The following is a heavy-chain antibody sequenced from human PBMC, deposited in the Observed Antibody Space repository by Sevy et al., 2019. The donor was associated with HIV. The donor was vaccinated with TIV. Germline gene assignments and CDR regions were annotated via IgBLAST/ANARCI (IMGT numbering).Heavy chain of an antibody. V-gene: IGHV3-23*01. J-gene: IGHJ4*02. D-gene: IGHD2-21*02. CDR1: GFSFSNYA. CDR2: LIGGGSRT. Sequence: GGSLRLSCAASGFSFSNYAMSWVRQAPGKGLEWVSTLIGGGSRTYYADSVTGRFTISRDNSRNTLYLQMNSLRAEDTAVYYCTTDLEVTAGYWGQGTLVTVSS. CDR3: TTDLEVTAGY.